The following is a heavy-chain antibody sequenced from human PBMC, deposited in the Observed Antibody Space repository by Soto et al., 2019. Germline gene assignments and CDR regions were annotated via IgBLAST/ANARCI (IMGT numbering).Heavy chain of an antibody. CDR2: VSSSGTTM. Sequence: QVQLAESGGGLVEPGGYLRISCAASGFTFSDYDMSWIRQSPGKGLEWVSFVSSSGTTMYFADSVKGRFTISRDNAKNSLYLQMNGLRAEDTAVYYCARMGPRAARPSYWGQGTLVTVSS. CDR3: ARMGPRAARPSY. D-gene: IGHD6-6*01. CDR1: GFTFSDYD. J-gene: IGHJ4*02. V-gene: IGHV3-11*01.